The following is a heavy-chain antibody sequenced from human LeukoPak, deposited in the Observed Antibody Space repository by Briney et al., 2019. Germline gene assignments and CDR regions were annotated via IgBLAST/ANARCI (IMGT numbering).Heavy chain of an antibody. D-gene: IGHD3-3*01. J-gene: IGHJ6*02. Sequence: GGSLRLSCAASGFTFSSYSMNWVRQAPGKGLEWVSSISSSSSYIYYADSVKGRFTISRDNAKNSLYLQMNSLRAEDTAVYYCARDGGSTIFRVVIINPYYYYGMDVWGQGTTVTVSS. CDR1: GFTFSSYS. CDR3: ARDGGSTIFRVVIINPYYYYGMDV. V-gene: IGHV3-21*01. CDR2: ISSSSSYI.